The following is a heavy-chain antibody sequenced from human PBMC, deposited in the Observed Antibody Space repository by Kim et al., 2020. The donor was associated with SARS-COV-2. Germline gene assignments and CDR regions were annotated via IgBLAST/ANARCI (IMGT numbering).Heavy chain of an antibody. Sequence: PALKRRVTISVDTSKNQFSLRLSSVTAADTAVYYCARAYSGSFVYWYVDLWGRGTLVTVSS. CDR3: ARAYSGSFVYWYVDL. D-gene: IGHD1-26*01. J-gene: IGHJ2*01. V-gene: IGHV4-59*01.